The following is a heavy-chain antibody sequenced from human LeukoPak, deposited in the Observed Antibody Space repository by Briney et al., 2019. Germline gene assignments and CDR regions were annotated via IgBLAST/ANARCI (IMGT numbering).Heavy chain of an antibody. CDR1: GGSISSSSYY. CDR3: ARVSQRSTYYDLWSGYHNWFDP. V-gene: IGHV4-39*07. J-gene: IGHJ5*02. Sequence: SETLSLTCTVSGGSISSSSYYWGWIRQPPGKGLEWIGSIYYSGSTYYNPSLKSRVTISVDTSKNQFSLKLSSVTAADTAVYYCARVSQRSTYYDLWSGYHNWFDPWGQGTLVTVSS. CDR2: IYYSGST. D-gene: IGHD3-3*01.